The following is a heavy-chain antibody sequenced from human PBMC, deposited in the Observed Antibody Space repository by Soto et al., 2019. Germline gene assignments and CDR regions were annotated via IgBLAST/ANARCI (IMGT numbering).Heavy chain of an antibody. CDR1: GFTFSSYS. CDR2: ISSSSSYI. CDR3: ARDRVAAAGTGWFDP. D-gene: IGHD6-13*01. Sequence: EVQLVESGGGLVKPGGSLRLSCAASGFTFSSYSMNWVRQAPGKGLEWVSSISSSSSYIYYADSVKGRFTISRDNAKNSLDLQMNSLRAEDTAVYYCARDRVAAAGTGWFDPWGQGTLVTVSS. V-gene: IGHV3-21*01. J-gene: IGHJ5*02.